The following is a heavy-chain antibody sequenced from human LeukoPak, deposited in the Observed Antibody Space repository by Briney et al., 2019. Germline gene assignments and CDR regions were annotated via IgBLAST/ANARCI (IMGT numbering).Heavy chain of an antibody. D-gene: IGHD3-22*01. V-gene: IGHV1-2*02. J-gene: IGHJ4*02. CDR3: ARDLDYDSSGYYPDY. CDR2: TNPNSGGT. Sequence: ASVKVSCKASGYTFTGYYMHWVRQAPGQGLEWMGWTNPNSGGTNYAQKFQGRVTMTRDTSISTAYMELSRLRSDDTAVYYCARDLDYDSSGYYPDYWGQGTLVTVSS. CDR1: GYTFTGYY.